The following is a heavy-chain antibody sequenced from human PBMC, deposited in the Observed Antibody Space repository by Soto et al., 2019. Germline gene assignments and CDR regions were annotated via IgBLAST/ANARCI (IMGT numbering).Heavy chain of an antibody. D-gene: IGHD3-16*01. CDR1: GYTFIRYG. CDR2: ISPYNDYT. V-gene: IGHV1-18*01. J-gene: IGHJ6*02. CDR3: ASGGYYDYTWAMLSHYGLVV. Sequence: QVQLVQSAAEVKKPGASVRVSCKASGYTFIRYGIAWVRQAPGQGLEWMGWISPYNDYTISAQKLHASAPKPADTSARTFYRDTRVLKSDATALYSGASGGYYDYTWAMLSHYGLVVWGQVTSVTVSS.